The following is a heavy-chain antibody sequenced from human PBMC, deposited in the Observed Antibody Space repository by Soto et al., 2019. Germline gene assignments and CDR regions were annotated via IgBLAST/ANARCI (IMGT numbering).Heavy chain of an antibody. CDR3: ATVGVGAAYYYYGMDV. D-gene: IGHD1-26*01. J-gene: IGHJ6*04. Sequence: ASVKVSCKVSGYTLTELSMHWVRQAPGKGLEWMGGLDPEDGETIYAQKFQGRVTMTEDTSTDTAYMELSSLRSEDTAVYYCATVGVGAAYYYYGMDVWGKGTTVTVPS. CDR1: GYTLTELS. CDR2: LDPEDGET. V-gene: IGHV1-24*01.